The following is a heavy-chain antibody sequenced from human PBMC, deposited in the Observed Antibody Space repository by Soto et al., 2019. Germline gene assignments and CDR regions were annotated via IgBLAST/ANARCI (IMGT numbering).Heavy chain of an antibody. J-gene: IGHJ6*02. V-gene: IGHV4-39*01. CDR1: GASISSSSYY. CDR3: ASSHSSSSSYGMDV. CDR2: IYYSGST. Sequence: ETLSLTCPVSGASISSSSYYWGWIRQPPGKGLEWIGSIYYSGSTYYNPSLKSRVTISVDTSKNQFSLKLSSVTAADTAVYYCASSHSSSSSYGMDVWGQGTKVTVYS. D-gene: IGHD6-6*01.